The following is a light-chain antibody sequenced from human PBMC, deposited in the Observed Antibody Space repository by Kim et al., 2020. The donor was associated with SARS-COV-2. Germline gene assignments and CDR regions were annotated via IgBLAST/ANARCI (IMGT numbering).Light chain of an antibody. CDR3: SSYTSSSTSVV. V-gene: IGLV2-14*04. CDR1: SSDVGGYNY. J-gene: IGLJ2*01. Sequence: QSSTISWTGTSSDVGGYNYVSWYQQHPGKAPKLMIYDVSKRPSGVSNRFSGSKSGNTASLTISGLQAEDEADYYCSSYTSSSTSVVFGGGTQLTVL. CDR2: DVS.